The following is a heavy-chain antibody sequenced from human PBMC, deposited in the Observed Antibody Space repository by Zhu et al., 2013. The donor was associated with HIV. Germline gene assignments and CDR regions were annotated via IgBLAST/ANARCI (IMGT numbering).Heavy chain of an antibody. Sequence: QVQLVQSGAEVKKPGASVKVSCKASGYTFTGYYMHWVRQAPGQGLEWMGWINPNSGGTNYAQKFQGWVTMTRDTSISTAYMELSRLRSDDTAVYYCARDYFVSGIAVAGTGFDPWGQGTLVTVSS. V-gene: IGHV1-2*04. J-gene: IGHJ5*02. CDR3: ARDYFVSGIAVAGTGFDP. D-gene: IGHD6-19*01. CDR2: INPNSGGT. CDR1: GYTFTGYY.